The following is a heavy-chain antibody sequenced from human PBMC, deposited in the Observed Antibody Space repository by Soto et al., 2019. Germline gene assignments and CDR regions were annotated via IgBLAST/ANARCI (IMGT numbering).Heavy chain of an antibody. Sequence: SETLSLTCTVSGGSISSSYWSWIRQPPGKGLEWIGYIHYTGSPNYNPSLKSRVTISVDTSKNQFSLRLTSVTAADTAVYYCSTLSSYAASFHIWGQGTLVTVSS. J-gene: IGHJ3*02. D-gene: IGHD5-12*01. V-gene: IGHV4-59*01. CDR2: IHYTGSP. CDR1: GGSISSSY. CDR3: STLSSYAASFHI.